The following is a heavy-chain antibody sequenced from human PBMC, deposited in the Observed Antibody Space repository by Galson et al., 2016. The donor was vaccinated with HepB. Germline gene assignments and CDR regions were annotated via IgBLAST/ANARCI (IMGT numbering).Heavy chain of an antibody. CDR3: ARVARGGYKTADL. CDR1: GFALSGYL. CDR2: MLGDGSNE. Sequence: SLRLSCAASGFALSGYLMHWVRQAPGKGLEWVAVMLGDGSNEYYADAVKGRFAISRDNSKNTLQLQMNSLGPDDTAVYYCARVARGGYKTADLWGQGTLVSVSS. V-gene: IGHV3-30*09. D-gene: IGHD5-24*01. J-gene: IGHJ5*02.